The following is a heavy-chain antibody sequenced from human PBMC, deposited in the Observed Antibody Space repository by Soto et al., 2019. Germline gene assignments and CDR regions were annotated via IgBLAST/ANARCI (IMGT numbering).Heavy chain of an antibody. CDR2: GSHSGNT. CDR3: ASAAVALTHYFDP. V-gene: IGHV4-39*01. CDR1: GGSISTIYDC. J-gene: IGHJ5*02. D-gene: IGHD1-26*01. Sequence: QLQLQESGPGLVKPSETLSLTCTVSGGSISTIYDCCSWIRQSPGKGLEWIGTGSHSGNTYYNPSLKSRVSIYVDTSKNQFSLKLSSVTAADTAVYYCASAAVALTHYFDPWGQGALVTVSS.